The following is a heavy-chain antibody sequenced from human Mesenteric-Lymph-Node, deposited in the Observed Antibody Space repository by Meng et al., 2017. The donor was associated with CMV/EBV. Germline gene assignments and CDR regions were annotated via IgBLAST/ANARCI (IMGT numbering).Heavy chain of an antibody. D-gene: IGHD5-12*01. CDR2: ISSSGSTI. CDR3: ARDVHSSGYDFDY. J-gene: IGHJ4*02. Sequence: ASGLTFSASYMSWIRQAPGKGLEWISYISSSGSTIYYADSVKGRFTTSKDNAKKSLYLQMNSLRAEDTAVYYCARDVHSSGYDFDYWGQGTLVTVSS. V-gene: IGHV3-11*01. CDR1: GLTFSASY.